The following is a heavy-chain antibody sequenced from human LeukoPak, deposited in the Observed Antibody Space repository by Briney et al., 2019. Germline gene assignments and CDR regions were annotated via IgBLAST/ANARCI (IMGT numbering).Heavy chain of an antibody. D-gene: IGHD1-1*01. CDR2: ISYSGST. V-gene: IGHV4-59*01. Sequence: SETLSLTCTVSGGSISSYCWSWIRQPPGKGLEWIGYISYSGSTNFNPSLKSRVTISVDTSKNQFSLKLSSVTAADTAVYYCAREGTAGTNLNWFDPWGQGTLVTVSS. CDR3: AREGTAGTNLNWFDP. J-gene: IGHJ5*02. CDR1: GGSISSYC.